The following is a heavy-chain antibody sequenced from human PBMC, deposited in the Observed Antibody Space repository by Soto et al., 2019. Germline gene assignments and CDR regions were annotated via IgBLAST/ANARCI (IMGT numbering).Heavy chain of an antibody. D-gene: IGHD3-10*01. CDR3: AREHYGSGRGFYYYYGMDV. J-gene: IGHJ6*02. V-gene: IGHV4-59*01. CDR1: GGSISRYY. Sequence: SETLSLTCPVSGGSISRYYRNWVPQPPGKGLEWIGYIYYSGSTNYNPSLKSRVTISVDTSKNQFSLKLSSVTAADTAVYYCAREHYGSGRGFYYYYGMDVWGQGTTVTVSS. CDR2: IYYSGST.